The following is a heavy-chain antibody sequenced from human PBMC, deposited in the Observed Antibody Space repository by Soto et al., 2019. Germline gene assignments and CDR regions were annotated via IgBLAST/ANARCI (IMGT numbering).Heavy chain of an antibody. Sequence: GESLKISCKASGYSFTTYWIGWVRQMPGKGLGWMGIIYPGDSDTRYSPSFQGQVTISADKSINTAYLQWSSLKAPDTAMYYCAVQSTYYAWYFDYWGQGTLVTVSS. CDR3: AVQSTYYAWYFDY. CDR2: IYPGDSDT. D-gene: IGHD3-10*01. CDR1: GYSFTTYW. V-gene: IGHV5-51*01. J-gene: IGHJ4*02.